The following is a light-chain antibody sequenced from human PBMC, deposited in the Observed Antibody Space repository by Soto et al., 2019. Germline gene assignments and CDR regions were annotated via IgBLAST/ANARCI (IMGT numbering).Light chain of an antibody. CDR1: SSTIGAGFD. V-gene: IGLV1-40*01. CDR2: GDT. Sequence: QSVLTQPPSVSGAPGQRVTISCTGSSSTIGAGFDVHWYQQLPGTAPKLLIYGDTNRPSGVPDRFSGSKSGTSASLVSTGLQAEDEADYYCQSYDTALSVYVVFGGGTQLTVL. CDR3: QSYDTALSVYVV. J-gene: IGLJ2*01.